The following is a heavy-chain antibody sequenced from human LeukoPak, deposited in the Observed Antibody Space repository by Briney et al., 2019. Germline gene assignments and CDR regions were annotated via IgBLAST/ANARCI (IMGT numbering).Heavy chain of an antibody. CDR1: GFTLSSYA. V-gene: IGHV3-23*01. CDR2: VDGGGGGT. Sequence: GGSLRLSCAASGFTLSSYAMTWVRQAPGRGLEWVSSVDGGGGGTYYADSVKGRFTISRDNSKDTLYLQMNGLRAEDTAVYFCAKQSAGTAAWYGLPDDFGGQGPLVPVSS. J-gene: IGHJ4*02. CDR3: AKQSAGTAAWYGLPDDF. D-gene: IGHD1-1*01.